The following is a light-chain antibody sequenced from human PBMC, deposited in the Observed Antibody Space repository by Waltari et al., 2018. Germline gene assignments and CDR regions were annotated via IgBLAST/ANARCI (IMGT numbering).Light chain of an antibody. J-gene: IGKJ5*01. CDR1: QSVRRN. CDR2: CAS. V-gene: IGKV3-15*01. CDR3: QHYNNWPPIT. Sequence: EIVMTQSPATLSVSPGERATLSCRASQSVRRNLAWYQQKPGQAPRLLIYCASTRATGIPARFSGSGSETEFTLTISSMQSEDFAVYYCQHYNNWPPITFGQGTRLEIK.